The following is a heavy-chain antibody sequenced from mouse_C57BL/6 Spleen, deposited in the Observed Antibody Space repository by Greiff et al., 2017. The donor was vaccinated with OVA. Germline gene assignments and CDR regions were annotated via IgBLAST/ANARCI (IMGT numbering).Heavy chain of an antibody. Sequence: EVKLMESGGGLVKPGGSLKLSCAASGFTFSDYGMHWVRQAPEKGLEWVAYISSGSSTIDYADTVKGRFTISRDNAKHTLFLQMTSLRSEDTAMYYCAMNWDAMDYWGQGTSVTVSS. CDR3: AMNWDAMDY. J-gene: IGHJ4*01. D-gene: IGHD4-1*01. V-gene: IGHV5-17*01. CDR2: ISSGSSTI. CDR1: GFTFSDYG.